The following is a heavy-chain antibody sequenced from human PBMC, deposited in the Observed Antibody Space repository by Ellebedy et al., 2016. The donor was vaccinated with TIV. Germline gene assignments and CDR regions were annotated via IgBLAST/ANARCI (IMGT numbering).Heavy chain of an antibody. Sequence: AASVKVSCKASGYTFTSDLIHWVRQAPGQGLEWMGIINPSGGGTGYAQKFQGRATMTRDTSASTVYIQLSSLRSEDTAVYYCAREGGVYYFDYWGQGTLVTVSS. J-gene: IGHJ4*02. CDR1: GYTFTSDL. CDR3: AREGGVYYFDY. CDR2: INPSGGGT. V-gene: IGHV1-46*01. D-gene: IGHD1-26*01.